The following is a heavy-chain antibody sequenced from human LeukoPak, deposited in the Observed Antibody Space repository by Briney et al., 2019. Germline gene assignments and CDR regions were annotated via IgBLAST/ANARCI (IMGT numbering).Heavy chain of an antibody. CDR1: GFTFSGYG. D-gene: IGHD5-24*01. J-gene: IGHJ4*02. CDR2: ISPGGEIT. V-gene: IGHV3-23*01. CDR3: AKDNGWLHYCH. Sequence: GGSLRLSCAASGFTFSGYGMNWVRQAPGKGLEWVSGISPGGEITYYADSVKGRFTISRDNSKNTVSLQMHSLRAEDTAAYYCAKDNGWLHYCHWGQGTLVTVSS.